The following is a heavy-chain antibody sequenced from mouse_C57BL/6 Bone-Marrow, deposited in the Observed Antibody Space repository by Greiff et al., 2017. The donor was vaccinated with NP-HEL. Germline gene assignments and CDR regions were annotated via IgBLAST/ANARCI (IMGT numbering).Heavy chain of an antibody. CDR1: GFTFSDAW. CDR3: TRGRSYSAWFAY. D-gene: IGHD1-1*01. V-gene: IGHV6-6*01. CDR2: IRNKANNHAT. J-gene: IGHJ3*01. Sequence: DVKLVESGGGLVQPGGSMKLSCAASGFTFSDAWMDWVRQSPEKGLEWVAEIRNKANNHATYYAESVNGRFTISRDDSKTSVYLQMNSLRAEDTGIYYCTRGRSYSAWFAYWGQGTLVTVSA.